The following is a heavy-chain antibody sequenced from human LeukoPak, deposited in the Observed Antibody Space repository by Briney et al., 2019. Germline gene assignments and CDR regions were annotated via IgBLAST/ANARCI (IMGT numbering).Heavy chain of an antibody. CDR2: INHSGST. CDR3: ARGYCSGGSCSHPYYYYYYMDV. Sequence: SETLSLTCAVYGGSFSGYYLSWIRQPPGKGLEWIGEINHSGSTNYNPSLKSRVTISVDTSKNQFSLKLSSVTAADTAVYYCARGYCSGGSCSHPYYYYYYMDVWGKGTTVTVSS. D-gene: IGHD2-15*01. J-gene: IGHJ6*03. V-gene: IGHV4-34*01. CDR1: GGSFSGYY.